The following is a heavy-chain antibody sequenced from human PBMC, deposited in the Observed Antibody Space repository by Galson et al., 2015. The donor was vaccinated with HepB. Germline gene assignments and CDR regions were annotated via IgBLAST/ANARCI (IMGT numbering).Heavy chain of an antibody. Sequence: TLSLTCAVYGGSFSGYYWSWIRQPPGKGLEWVGEINHSGSTNYNPSLKSRVAISVDTSKNQFSLKLSSVTAADTAVYHCARVRRAGDCSGGSCYHPYYYYGMDVWGQGTTVTVS. CDR3: ARVRRAGDCSGGSCYHPYYYYGMDV. CDR1: GGSFSGYY. J-gene: IGHJ6*02. D-gene: IGHD2-15*01. CDR2: INHSGST. V-gene: IGHV4-34*01.